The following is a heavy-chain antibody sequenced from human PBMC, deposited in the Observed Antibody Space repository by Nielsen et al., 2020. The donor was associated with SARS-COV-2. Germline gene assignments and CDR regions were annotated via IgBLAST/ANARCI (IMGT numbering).Heavy chain of an antibody. CDR1: GFTFTIYA. CDR2: ISASGGST. Sequence: GGSLRLSCAASGFTFTIYAMAWVRRTPGRGLQWVSGISASGGSTYYTDSVKGRFAVSRDNSRNTLYLQMHSLRVEDTALYYCAKDDVVRGDAFDIWGQGTMVTVSS. CDR3: AKDDVVRGDAFDI. V-gene: IGHV3-23*01. D-gene: IGHD3-10*01. J-gene: IGHJ3*02.